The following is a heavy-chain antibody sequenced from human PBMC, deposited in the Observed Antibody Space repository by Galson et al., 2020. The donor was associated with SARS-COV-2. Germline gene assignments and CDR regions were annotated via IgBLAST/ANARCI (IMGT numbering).Heavy chain of an antibody. Sequence: ASVKVSCKASGYTFTSHAFNWVRQAPGQGLEWMGWISTYNGNTNFAQKFQGRVRITTDSSTSTAYMELRSLRSDDTAVYYCARGKSDFWSGTDRIHSIDYWGQGILVSVSS. CDR3: ARGKSDFWSGTDRIHSIDY. D-gene: IGHD3-3*01. CDR1: GYTFTSHA. V-gene: IGHV1-18*01. CDR2: ISTYNGNT. J-gene: IGHJ4*02.